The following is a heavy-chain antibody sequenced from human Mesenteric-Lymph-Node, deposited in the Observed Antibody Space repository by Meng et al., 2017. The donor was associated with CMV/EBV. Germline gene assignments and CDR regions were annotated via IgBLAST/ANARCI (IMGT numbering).Heavy chain of an antibody. CDR2: IYSGGGST. D-gene: IGHD2-8*01. Sequence: GESLKISCEASGFTFSSHAMSWVRQAPGKGLEWVSVIYSGGGSTDHADSVKGRFTISRDNSKNIVYLQMNSLRVEDTAVYYCARSGASNGGAFDIWGQGTMVTVSS. J-gene: IGHJ3*02. CDR1: GFTFSSHA. CDR3: ARSGASNGGAFDI. V-gene: IGHV3-23*03.